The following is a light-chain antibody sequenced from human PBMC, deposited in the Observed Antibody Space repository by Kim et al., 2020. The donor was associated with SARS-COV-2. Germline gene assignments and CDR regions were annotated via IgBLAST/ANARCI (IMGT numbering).Light chain of an antibody. V-gene: IGKV1-27*01. Sequence: ASIGDRVTITRRASQDIANSFAWYQQKPGKVPQVLIYAASTLQSGVPSRFSGSGSGTEFTLTIGSLQTEDVATYYCQKYNSAPWTFGPGTKVDIK. CDR2: AAS. CDR3: QKYNSAPWT. J-gene: IGKJ1*01. CDR1: QDIANS.